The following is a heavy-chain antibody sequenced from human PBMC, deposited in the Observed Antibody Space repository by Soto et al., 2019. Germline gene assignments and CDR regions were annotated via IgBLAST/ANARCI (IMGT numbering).Heavy chain of an antibody. V-gene: IGHV5-51*01. CDR3: AASIFYYGMDV. CDR2: IYPCDSDT. CDR1: VYTFTNYC. J-gene: IGHJ6*04. Sequence: PGESLKISCKGSVYTFTNYCIGWLRQMPVKGLEWMGIIYPCDSDTKYNPSFQGQVTISADKSITTTYLQWSSLKASDTAIYYCAASIFYYGMDVWGKGKTVTVSS.